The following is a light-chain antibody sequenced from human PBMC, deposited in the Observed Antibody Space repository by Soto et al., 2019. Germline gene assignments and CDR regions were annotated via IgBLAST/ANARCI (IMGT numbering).Light chain of an antibody. CDR3: SSYTDRSDDV. CDR2: KVT. CDR1: SCDLASYNY. Sequence: QSALTQPPSVSGSPGQWITISCTGTSCDLASYNYVSWYQQQPGTAPKLMIYKVTNRPSGVSNRFSGSRSGTTASLTIAGLQAEDDAYYYCSSYTDRSDDVFGTGTKVTVL. J-gene: IGLJ1*01. V-gene: IGLV2-14*01.